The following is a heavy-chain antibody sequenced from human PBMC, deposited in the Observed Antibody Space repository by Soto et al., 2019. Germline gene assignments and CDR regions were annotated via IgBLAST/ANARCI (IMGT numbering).Heavy chain of an antibody. J-gene: IGHJ6*02. CDR1: GFSFKTHA. CDR3: GKDVGDYVPYYYGVDV. D-gene: IGHD1-26*01. Sequence: QVQLVESGGGVVQPGTSLRLSCAASGFSFKTHAMHWVRQAPGKGLEWMAVIAYDGNEKFYADSVKGRFTISRDNSKNALYLQINTLRNEDTAVNHCGKDVGDYVPYYYGVDVWGQGTTVTVSS. CDR2: IAYDGNEK. V-gene: IGHV3-30*18.